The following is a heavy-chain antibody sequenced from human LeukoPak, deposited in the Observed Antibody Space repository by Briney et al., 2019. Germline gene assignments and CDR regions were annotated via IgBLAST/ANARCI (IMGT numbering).Heavy chain of an antibody. CDR1: GGSISSYY. CDR2: INHSGST. Sequence: SETLSLTCTVSGGSISSYYWSWIRQPPGKGLEWIGEINHSGSTNYNPSLKSRVTISVDTSKNQFSLKLSSVTAADTAVYYCAKQSRWEAMVMGWGQGTLVTVSS. CDR3: AKQSRWEAMVMG. D-gene: IGHD5-18*01. J-gene: IGHJ4*02. V-gene: IGHV4-34*01.